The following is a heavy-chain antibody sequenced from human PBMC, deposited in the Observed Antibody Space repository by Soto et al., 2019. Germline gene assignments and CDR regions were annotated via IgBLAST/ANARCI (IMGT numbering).Heavy chain of an antibody. J-gene: IGHJ5*02. CDR2: ISYDGDNK. D-gene: IGHD3-22*01. CDR3: ERDRGDRSGYYYDWFDP. V-gene: IGHV3-30-3*01. CDR1: GFIFSSYS. Sequence: QVQLVESGGGVVQPGRSLRLSCAASGFIFSSYSMHWVRQAPGKGLEWVALISYDGDNKYYADSVKGRFTISRDNSKNTVYQQMSRVRAEDTAVYYCERDRGDRSGYYYDWFDPWGQGTMVTVSS.